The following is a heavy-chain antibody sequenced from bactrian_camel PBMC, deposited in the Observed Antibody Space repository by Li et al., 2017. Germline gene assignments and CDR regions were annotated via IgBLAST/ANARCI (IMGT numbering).Heavy chain of an antibody. CDR1: GYNFASAC. CDR2: VYLGDGRTT. CDR3: AARLGFSYAPCLLRSSWYER. Sequence: QVQLVESGGGSVQAGGSLRLSCSSGGYNFASACMGWFRQVPGKEREGVAFVYLGDGRTTSYADSVKGRFTISQDNAKNNVLLQMNSLKPEDTALYYCAARLGFSYAPCLLRSSWYERWGQGTQVTVS. V-gene: IGHV3S26*01. J-gene: IGHJ4*01. D-gene: IGHD1*01.